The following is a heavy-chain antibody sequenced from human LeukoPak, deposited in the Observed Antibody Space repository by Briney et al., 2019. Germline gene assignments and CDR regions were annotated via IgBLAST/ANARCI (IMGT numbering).Heavy chain of an antibody. CDR3: ARDLLGPWEGDY. D-gene: IGHD1-26*01. V-gene: IGHV3-23*01. J-gene: IGHJ4*02. Sequence: PGGSLRLSCAASGFTFSNYAMNWVRQAPGTGLEWVSAIGGSGGSTYYADSVKGRFTISRDNSKNTLYLQMNSLRAEDTAVYYCARDLLGPWEGDYWGQGTLVTVSS. CDR1: GFTFSNYA. CDR2: IGGSGGST.